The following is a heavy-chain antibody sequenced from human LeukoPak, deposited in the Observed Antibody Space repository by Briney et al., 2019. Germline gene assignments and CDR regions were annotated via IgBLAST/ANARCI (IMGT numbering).Heavy chain of an antibody. J-gene: IGHJ4*02. V-gene: IGHV4-4*07. CDR1: GGSISSYY. CDR3: ARDHRYYDSSAPWDY. CDR2: IYTSGST. D-gene: IGHD3-22*01. Sequence: SETLSLTCTVSGGSISSYYWSWIRQPAGKGLEWIGRIYTSGSTNYNPSLKSRVTMSVDTSKNQFSLKLSSVTAADTAVYYCARDHRYYDSSAPWDYWGQGTLVTVSS.